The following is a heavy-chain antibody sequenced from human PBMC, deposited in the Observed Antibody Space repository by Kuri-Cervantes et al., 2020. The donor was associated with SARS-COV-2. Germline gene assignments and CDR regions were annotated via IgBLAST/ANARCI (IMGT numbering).Heavy chain of an antibody. J-gene: IGHJ6*03. CDR3: ARGAANYYYMDV. CDR2: IWYDGENE. Sequence: GGSLRLSCAASGFTFSNSWMSWVRQAPGKGLEWVAVIWYDGENEYYAGSVKGRFTISRDNSKNTVSLHMNSLRAEDTAMYYCARGAANYYYMDVWGKGTTVTVSS. V-gene: IGHV3-33*08. CDR1: GFTFSNSW. D-gene: IGHD3-16*01.